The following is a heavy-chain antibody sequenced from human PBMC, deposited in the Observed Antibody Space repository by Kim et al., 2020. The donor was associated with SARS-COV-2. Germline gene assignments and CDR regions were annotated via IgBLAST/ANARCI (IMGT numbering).Heavy chain of an antibody. D-gene: IGHD1-26*01. CDR3: ARGKSGRPITLDY. CDR1: GFTFSSDW. V-gene: IGHV3-74*01. J-gene: IGHJ4*02. CDR2: ISSDGDRI. Sequence: GGSLRLSCAASGFTFSSDWMHWVRQTPGKGLLLVSHISSDGDRISYADSVKGRFTISRDNAKNTLYLHMNSLRGEDTAVYYCARGKSGRPITLDYWGQGTLVTVSS.